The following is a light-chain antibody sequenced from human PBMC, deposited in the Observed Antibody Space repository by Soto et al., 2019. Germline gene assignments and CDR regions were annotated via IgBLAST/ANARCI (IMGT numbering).Light chain of an antibody. Sequence: DIQMTQSPSTLSASVGDRVTITYRASQSISSWLAWYQQKPGKAPKLLIYDASSLESGAPSRFSGRRSGTEFTLTISSLQPDDFATYYCQQYNSYSPLTFGGGTKVDIK. CDR1: QSISSW. J-gene: IGKJ4*01. V-gene: IGKV1-5*01. CDR3: QQYNSYSPLT. CDR2: DAS.